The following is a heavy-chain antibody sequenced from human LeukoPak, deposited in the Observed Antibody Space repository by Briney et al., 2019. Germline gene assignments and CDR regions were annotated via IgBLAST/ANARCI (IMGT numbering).Heavy chain of an antibody. CDR1: GGSISSYY. CDR2: IYYSGST. Sequence: SETLSLTCTVSGGSISSYYWSWIRQPPGKGLEWIGYIYYSGSTNYNPSLKSRVTISVDTSKNQFSLKLSSVTAADTAVYYCATIAVAGTPDYWGQGTLVTVSS. J-gene: IGHJ4*02. CDR3: ATIAVAGTPDY. D-gene: IGHD6-19*01. V-gene: IGHV4-59*01.